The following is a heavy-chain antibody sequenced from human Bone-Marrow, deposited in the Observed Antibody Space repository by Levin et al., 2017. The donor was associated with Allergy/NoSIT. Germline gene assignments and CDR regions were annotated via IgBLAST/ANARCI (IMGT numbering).Heavy chain of an antibody. CDR2: INPGDSET. Sequence: NHGESLKISCKGSGYIFTTFWIHWVRQMPGSGLDWMGTINPGDSETRYSPSSQGQVTISVDKSINTAYLQWSNLKASDTAMYYCARAPTAQGSDSWGQGTLVTVSS. J-gene: IGHJ4*02. D-gene: IGHD2-21*02. V-gene: IGHV5-51*01. CDR3: ARAPTAQGSDS. CDR1: GYIFTTFW.